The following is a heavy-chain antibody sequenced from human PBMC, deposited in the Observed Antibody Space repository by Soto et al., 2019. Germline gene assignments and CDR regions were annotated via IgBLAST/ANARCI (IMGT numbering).Heavy chain of an antibody. V-gene: IGHV4-38-2*01. J-gene: IGHJ5*02. CDR2: IYHSGST. CDR3: ASTLSGFVNWFDP. CDR1: RYSSNSGEY. Sequence: SETLCLRWSVARYSSNSGEYWGWIRQPPGKGLEWIGSIYHSGSTYYNPSLKSRVTISVDTSKNQFSLKLSSVTAADTAVYYCASTLSGFVNWFDPWGQGTLVTVSS. D-gene: IGHD3-10*01.